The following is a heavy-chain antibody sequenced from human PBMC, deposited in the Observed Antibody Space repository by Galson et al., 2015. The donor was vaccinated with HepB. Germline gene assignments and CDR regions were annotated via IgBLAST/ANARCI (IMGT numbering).Heavy chain of an antibody. V-gene: IGHV1-2*02. CDR1: GYTFTGYY. D-gene: IGHD2-21*02. CDR3: ARGGVGCGGDCYSYYFDY. Sequence: SVKVSCKASGYTFTGYYMHWVRQAPGQGLEWMGWINPNSGGTNYAQKFQGRVTMTRDTSISTAYMELSRLRSDDTAVYYCARGGVGCGGDCYSYYFDYWGQGTLVTVSS. J-gene: IGHJ4*02. CDR2: INPNSGGT.